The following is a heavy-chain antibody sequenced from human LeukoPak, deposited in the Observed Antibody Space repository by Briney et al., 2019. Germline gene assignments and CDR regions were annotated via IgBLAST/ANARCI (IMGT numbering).Heavy chain of an antibody. CDR3: ARVSGDYSMPFDY. CDR2: INPKIGGT. V-gene: IGHV1-2*02. D-gene: IGHD2/OR15-2a*01. Sequence: ASVKVSCKGSGYTFTDSYLHWVRQAPGQGLEWMGWINPKIGGTNYAQKFQGRVTMTRDTSISTAYMELSSLRSEDTAVYYCARVSGDYSMPFDYWGQGTLVTVSS. CDR1: GYTFTDSY. J-gene: IGHJ4*02.